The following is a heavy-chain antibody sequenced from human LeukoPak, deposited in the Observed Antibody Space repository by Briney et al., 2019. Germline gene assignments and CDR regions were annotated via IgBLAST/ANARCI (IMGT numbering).Heavy chain of an antibody. CDR1: GFTFSSYS. CDR2: ISSSSSYI. Sequence: PGGSLRLSCAASGFTFSSYSMNWVRQAPGKGLEWVSSISSSSSYIYYADSVKGRFTISRDNAKNSLYLQMNSLRAEDTAVYYCARELEQLGINWFDPWGQGTLVTVSS. CDR3: ARELEQLGINWFDP. J-gene: IGHJ5*02. V-gene: IGHV3-21*01. D-gene: IGHD6-6*01.